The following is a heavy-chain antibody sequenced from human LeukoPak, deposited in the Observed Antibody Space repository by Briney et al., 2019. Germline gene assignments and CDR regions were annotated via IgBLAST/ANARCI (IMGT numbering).Heavy chain of an antibody. D-gene: IGHD6-19*01. J-gene: IGHJ4*02. CDR2: ISGGGSSI. CDR3: ARGSGDSSGWFEY. V-gene: IGHV3-11*01. Sequence: GGSLRLSCAASGFTFSDYYMSWIRQAPGKGLEWVSYISGGGSSIYYADSVKGRFTISRDNAKNSLYLQKNSLRVEDTAVYHCARGSGDSSGWFEYWGQGSLVTVSS. CDR1: GFTFSDYY.